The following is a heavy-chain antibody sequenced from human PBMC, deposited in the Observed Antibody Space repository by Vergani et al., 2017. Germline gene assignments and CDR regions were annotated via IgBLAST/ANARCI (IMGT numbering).Heavy chain of an antibody. Sequence: EVQLLESGGGLVQPGGSLRLSCAASGFTFQAFAFHWVRQVSGRGLEWVSGIDRNYGVKNGNSFEGRFSISRDNARNSAYLQMSYLRADDTAIYYCATNIVFLGGSHHQAIGTGYFDPWGQGTPVTVSS. J-gene: IGHJ5*02. CDR3: ATNIVFLGGSHHQAIGTGYFDP. D-gene: IGHD2/OR15-2a*01. CDR2: IDRNYGVK. CDR1: GFTFQAFA. V-gene: IGHV3-9*01.